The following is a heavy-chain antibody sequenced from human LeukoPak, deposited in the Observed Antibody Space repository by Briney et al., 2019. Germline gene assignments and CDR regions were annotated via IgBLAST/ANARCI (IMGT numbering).Heavy chain of an antibody. V-gene: IGHV3-23*01. CDR1: GFTFSSYA. D-gene: IGHD6-13*01. J-gene: IGHJ6*02. CDR3: ARDFLLSSSWTQGDYYYYGMDV. CDR2: ISGSGGST. Sequence: PGGSLRLSCAASGFTFSSYAMSWVRQAPGKGLEWVSAISGSGGSTYYADSVKGRFTISRDNSKNTLYLQMNSLRAEDTAVYYCARDFLLSSSWTQGDYYYYGMDVWGQGTTVTVTS.